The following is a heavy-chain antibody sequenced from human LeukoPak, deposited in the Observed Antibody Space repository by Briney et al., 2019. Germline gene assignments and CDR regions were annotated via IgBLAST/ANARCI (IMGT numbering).Heavy chain of an antibody. V-gene: IGHV4-4*07. D-gene: IGHD6-13*01. CDR1: GGSISSYY. CDR2: IYTSGST. J-gene: IGHJ3*02. CDR3: ASRPAHKAAAGLFFGPGAFDI. Sequence: NPSETLSLTCTVSGGSISSYYWSWIRQPAGKGLEWIGRIYTSGSTNYNPSLKSRVTMSVDTSKNQFSLKLSSVTAADTAVYYCASRPAHKAAAGLFFGPGAFDIWGQGTMVTVSS.